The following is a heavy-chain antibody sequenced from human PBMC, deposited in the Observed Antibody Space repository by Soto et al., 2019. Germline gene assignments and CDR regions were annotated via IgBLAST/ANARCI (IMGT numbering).Heavy chain of an antibody. CDR1: GGSFSGYY. CDR3: VLRGQYYGSGSYYNVVAFDY. D-gene: IGHD3-10*01. Sequence: SETLSLTCAVYGGSFSGYYWSWIRQPPGKGLEWIGEINHSGSTNYNPSLKSRVTISVDTSKNQFSLKLSSVTAADTAVYYCVLRGQYYGSGSYYNVVAFDYWGQGTLVTVSS. CDR2: INHSGST. J-gene: IGHJ4*02. V-gene: IGHV4-34*01.